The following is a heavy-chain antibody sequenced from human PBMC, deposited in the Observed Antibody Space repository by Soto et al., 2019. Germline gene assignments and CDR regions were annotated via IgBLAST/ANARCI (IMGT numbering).Heavy chain of an antibody. D-gene: IGHD3-10*01. J-gene: IGHJ6*02. CDR1: GITFSDYY. Sequence: QVQLVESGGGLVKPGGSLRRSCEASGITFSDYYMSWIRQVPGKPQEWVSYISIGGTPIYYADSVKGRFTISRDNAQNSLYVHMTRLIAEDTAFYYCVRGPEVLVYYNSIDVWGQGTTGTVS. CDR2: ISIGGTPI. V-gene: IGHV3-11*01. CDR3: VRGPEVLVYYNSIDV.